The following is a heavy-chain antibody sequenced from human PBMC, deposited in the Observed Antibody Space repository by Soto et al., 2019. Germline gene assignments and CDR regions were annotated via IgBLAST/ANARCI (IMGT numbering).Heavy chain of an antibody. J-gene: IGHJ6*03. CDR3: ARDSLSTPIYYYYFYMDV. CDR1: GYTFSSHA. V-gene: IGHV1-18*01. D-gene: IGHD3-16*02. CDR2: ISTYNGNT. Sequence: VKVSCKASGYTFSSHAISWVRQATGQGLEWLGWISTYNGNTNYAQKLQGRVTMTTDTSTSTAYMELRSLRSDDTAVYYCARDSLSTPIYYYYFYMDVWGKGTTVTVSS.